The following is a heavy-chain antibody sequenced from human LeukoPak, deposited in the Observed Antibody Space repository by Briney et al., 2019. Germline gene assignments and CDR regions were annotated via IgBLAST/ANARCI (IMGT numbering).Heavy chain of an antibody. Sequence: ASVKVSCKASGYTFTGYYMHWVRQAPGQGLEWMGWINPNSGGTNYAQKFQGRVTMTRDTSISTAYKELSRLRSDDTAVYYCAKVLRYFDWLPPFDYWGQGTLVTVSS. CDR3: AKVLRYFDWLPPFDY. CDR2: INPNSGGT. J-gene: IGHJ4*02. CDR1: GYTFTGYY. D-gene: IGHD3-9*01. V-gene: IGHV1-2*02.